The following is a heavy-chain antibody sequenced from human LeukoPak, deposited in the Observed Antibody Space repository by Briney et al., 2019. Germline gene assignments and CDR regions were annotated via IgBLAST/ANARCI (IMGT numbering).Heavy chain of an antibody. D-gene: IGHD1-26*01. CDR3: ARLEVAVGDTFFDY. Sequence: PSETLSLTCTVSGGSISSSSYYWGWIRQPPGKGLEWIGSIYYSGSTYYNPSLKSRVTISVDTSKNQFSLKLSSVTAADTAVYYCARLEVAVGDTFFDYWGQGTLVTVSS. J-gene: IGHJ4*02. V-gene: IGHV4-39*01. CDR2: IYYSGST. CDR1: GGSISSSSYY.